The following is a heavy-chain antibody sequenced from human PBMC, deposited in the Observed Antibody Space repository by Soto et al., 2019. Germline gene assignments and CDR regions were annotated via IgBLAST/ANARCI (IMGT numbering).Heavy chain of an antibody. Sequence: SETLSLTCAVYGGSFSCYYWSWIRQPPGKGLEWIGEINHSGSTNYNPSLKSRVTISVDTSKNQFSLKLSYVTAADTAVYYCARMYYYGSGSYARPFDPWGQGTLVTVSS. J-gene: IGHJ5*02. V-gene: IGHV4-34*01. D-gene: IGHD3-10*01. CDR2: INHSGST. CDR1: GGSFSCYY. CDR3: ARMYYYGSGSYARPFDP.